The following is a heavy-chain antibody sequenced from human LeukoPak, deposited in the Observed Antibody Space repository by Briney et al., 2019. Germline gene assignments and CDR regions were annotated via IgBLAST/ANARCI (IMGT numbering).Heavy chain of an antibody. D-gene: IGHD1-26*01. CDR1: GYTFTSYG. V-gene: IGHV1-18*01. CDR2: ISAYNGNT. Sequence: ASVKVSCKASGYTFTSYGISWVRQAPGQGLEWMGWISAYNGNTNYAQKLQGRVTMTTDTSTSTAYMELRSLRSDDTAVYYCARDIRPESYSWYYFDYWGQGTLVTVSS. J-gene: IGHJ4*02. CDR3: ARDIRPESYSWYYFDY.